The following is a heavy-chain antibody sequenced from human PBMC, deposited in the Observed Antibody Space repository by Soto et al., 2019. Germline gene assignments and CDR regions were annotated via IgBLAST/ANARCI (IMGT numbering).Heavy chain of an antibody. Sequence: PSETLSLTCSVSGDSICSVDYFWAWIRQPPGQALEYIGYIYKSATTYYNPSFESRVAISLDTSKSQFSLNVTSVTAADTAVYFFARGRYFLTGSCFPNWFDSWGQGTLVTVSS. J-gene: IGHJ5*01. D-gene: IGHD3-9*01. V-gene: IGHV4-30-4*01. CDR3: ARGRYFLTGSCFPNWFDS. CDR2: IYKSATT. CDR1: GDSICSVDYF.